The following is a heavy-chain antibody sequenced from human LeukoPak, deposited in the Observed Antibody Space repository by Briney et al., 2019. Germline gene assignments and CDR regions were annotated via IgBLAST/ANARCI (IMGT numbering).Heavy chain of an antibody. CDR3: ASLGVVPGAIPDAFDI. D-gene: IGHD2-2*02. V-gene: IGHV4-38-2*01. CDR2: IYHGGST. CDR1: GYSISSGYY. Sequence: SETLSLTCAVSGYSISSGYYWGWIRQPPGKGLEWIGSIYHGGSTFYNPSLKSRVTISADTSENQFSLKLSSVTAAVTAVYYCASLGVVPGAIPDAFDIWGQGTMVIVSS. J-gene: IGHJ3*02.